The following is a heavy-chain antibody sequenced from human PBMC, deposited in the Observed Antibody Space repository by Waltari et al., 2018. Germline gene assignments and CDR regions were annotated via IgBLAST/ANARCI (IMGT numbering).Heavy chain of an antibody. D-gene: IGHD6-19*01. J-gene: IGHJ4*02. CDR1: GFRFSTYW. CDR3: AGGSGWLIDY. Sequence: EVELVESGGDLVQPGGSLRLPWAASGFRFSTYWMSWVRQAPGKGLEWVANIKQDGSEKYYVDSVKGRFAISRDNPKNSLYLQMNSLSAEDTAVYYCAGGSGWLIDYWGQGTLVTVSS. CDR2: IKQDGSEK. V-gene: IGHV3-7*01.